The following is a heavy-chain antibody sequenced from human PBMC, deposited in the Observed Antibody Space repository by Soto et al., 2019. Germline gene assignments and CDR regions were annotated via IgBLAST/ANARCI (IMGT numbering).Heavy chain of an antibody. CDR2: ISAYNGNT. CDR1: GYTFTIYG. D-gene: IGHD6-13*01. V-gene: IGHV1-18*01. CDR3: ARSITLAGYSSSWYDY. J-gene: IGHJ4*02. Sequence: ASLNVSCKASGYTFTIYGISWVRHAPGQGLEWMGWISAYNGNTNYAQKLQGRVTMTTDTSTSTAYMELRSLRSDDTAVYYCARSITLAGYSSSWYDYWGQGTLVTVSS.